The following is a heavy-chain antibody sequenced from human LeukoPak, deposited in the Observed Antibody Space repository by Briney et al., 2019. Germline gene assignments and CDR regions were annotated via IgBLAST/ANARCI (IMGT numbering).Heavy chain of an antibody. J-gene: IGHJ4*02. V-gene: IGHV3-74*01. D-gene: IGHD5-24*01. CDR1: GFTFSSYW. CDR3: ARRGDGYNAELFDY. CDR2: IKTDGSST. Sequence: PGGSLRLSCAASGFTFSSYWMHWVRHAPGKGLVWVSRIKTDGSSTNYADSVKGRFTFSRDNAKNTLYLQMNSLRAEDTAVYYCARRGDGYNAELFDYWGQGTLVTVSS.